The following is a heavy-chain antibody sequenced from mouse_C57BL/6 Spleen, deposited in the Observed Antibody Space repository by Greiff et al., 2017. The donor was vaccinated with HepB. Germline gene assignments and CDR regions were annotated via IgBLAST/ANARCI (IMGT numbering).Heavy chain of an antibody. CDR3: ARDGSDYGNPYFDY. CDR2: INYDGSST. CDR1: GFTFSDYY. Sequence: EVKLVESEGGLVQPGSSMKLSCTASGFTFSDYYMAWVRQVPEKGLEWVANINYDGSSTYYLDSLKSRFIISRDNAKNILYLQMSSLKSEDTATYYCARDGSDYGNPYFDYWGQGTTLTVSS. V-gene: IGHV5-16*01. D-gene: IGHD2-1*01. J-gene: IGHJ2*01.